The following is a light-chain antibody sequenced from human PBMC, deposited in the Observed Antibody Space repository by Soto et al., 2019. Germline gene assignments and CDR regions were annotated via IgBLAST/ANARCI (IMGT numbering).Light chain of an antibody. V-gene: IGLV2-8*01. CDR2: EVS. CDR1: SSDVGGYNY. J-gene: IGLJ1*01. Sequence: QSVRTQPPSASGSPGQSVTISCTGTSSDVGGYNYVSWYQQHPGKAPKLMIYEVSKRPSGVPDRFSGSKSGNTASLTVSGLQAEDEADYYCSSYAGSNNFFGTGTKVTVL. CDR3: SSYAGSNNF.